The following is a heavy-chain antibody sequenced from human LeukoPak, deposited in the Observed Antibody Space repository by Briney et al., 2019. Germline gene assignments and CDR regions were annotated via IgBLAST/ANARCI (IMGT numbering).Heavy chain of an antibody. Sequence: GGSLRLSCAASGFTFSRYAMSWVRQAPGKGPVWVSLISNDESTIIYADSVKGRFTISRDNAKNTLYLQMSSLRAEDTAVYYCARDVGTWGQGTLVTVSS. CDR2: ISNDESTI. J-gene: IGHJ5*02. CDR1: GFTFSRYA. V-gene: IGHV3-74*01. D-gene: IGHD7-27*01. CDR3: ARDVGT.